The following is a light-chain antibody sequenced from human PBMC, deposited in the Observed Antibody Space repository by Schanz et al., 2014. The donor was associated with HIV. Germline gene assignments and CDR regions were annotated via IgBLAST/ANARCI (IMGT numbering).Light chain of an antibody. V-gene: IGLV2-8*01. J-gene: IGLJ2*01. CDR1: SSDVGGYNY. CDR3: ISYTSDTVL. Sequence: QSALTQPPSASGSPGQSVTISCTGTSSDVGGYNYVSWYQQHPGKAPKLMIYEVSERPSGVPDRFSGSKSGNTASLIVSGLQAEDEADYYCISYTSDTVLFGGGTKLTVL. CDR2: EVS.